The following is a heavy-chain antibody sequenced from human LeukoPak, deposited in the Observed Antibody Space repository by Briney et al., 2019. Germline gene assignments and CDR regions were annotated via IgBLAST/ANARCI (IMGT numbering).Heavy chain of an antibody. D-gene: IGHD2-2*02. Sequence: GGSLRLSCAASGFTFSSYAMSWVRQAPGKGLEWVSGISASGGSTSYADSVKGRFTISRDNSKNTLHLQMNSLRAEDTAVYYCAKDQCSSTSCYTRDPSYYMDVWGKGTTVTVSS. CDR2: ISASGGST. CDR3: AKDQCSSTSCYTRDPSYYMDV. CDR1: GFTFSSYA. J-gene: IGHJ6*03. V-gene: IGHV3-23*01.